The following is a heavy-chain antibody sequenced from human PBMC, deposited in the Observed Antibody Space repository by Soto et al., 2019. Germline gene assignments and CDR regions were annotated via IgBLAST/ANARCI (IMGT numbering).Heavy chain of an antibody. CDR2: ISSSSRYI. J-gene: IGHJ3*02. V-gene: IGHV3-21*01. Sequence: RXLSCAGSAFAFNTHTMNWLPQAAGKGLEWVSSISSSSRYIYFADSVKGRFTISRDNAKNLLYLQMSSLSDDDTAVYYCARASSRDYYSGDAFDIWGPGTMVTVSS. CDR3: ARASSRDYYSGDAFDI. CDR1: AFAFNTHT. D-gene: IGHD3-22*01.